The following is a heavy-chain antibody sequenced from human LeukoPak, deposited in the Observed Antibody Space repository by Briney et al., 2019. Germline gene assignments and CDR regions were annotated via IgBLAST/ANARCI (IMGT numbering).Heavy chain of an antibody. CDR3: ARGEGYCSSTSCYYFDY. Sequence: PSETLSLTCAASGGSFSGYCWSWIRQPPGKGLEWIGEINHSGSTNYNPSLKSRVTISVDTSKNQFSLKLSSVTAADTAVYYCARGEGYCSSTSCYYFDYWGQGTLVTVSS. CDR1: GGSFSGYC. V-gene: IGHV4-34*01. J-gene: IGHJ4*02. CDR2: INHSGST. D-gene: IGHD2-2*01.